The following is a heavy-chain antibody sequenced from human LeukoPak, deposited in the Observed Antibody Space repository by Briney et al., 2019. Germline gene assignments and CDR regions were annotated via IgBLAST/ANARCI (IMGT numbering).Heavy chain of an antibody. CDR2: IYPGDSDT. J-gene: IGHJ4*02. Sequence: GESLKISCKGSGYSFTSYWLGWVRQMPGKGLEWMGIIYPGDSDTRYSPSFQGQVTISADKSISPACRQWSSLKASDTAMYYCARHSIGYSYGWTHFDYSGQGTLVTASS. CDR1: GYSFTSYW. V-gene: IGHV5-51*01. D-gene: IGHD5-18*01. CDR3: ARHSIGYSYGWTHFDY.